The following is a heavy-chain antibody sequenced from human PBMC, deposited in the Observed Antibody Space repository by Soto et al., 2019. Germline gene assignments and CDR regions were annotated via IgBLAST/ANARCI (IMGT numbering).Heavy chain of an antibody. V-gene: IGHV3-23*01. J-gene: IGHJ1*01. CDR1: GFTFSSYA. Sequence: PGGSLRLSCAASGFTFSSYAMSWVRQAPGKGLEWVSAISGSGGSTYYADSVKGRFTISRDNSKNTLYLQMNSLRAEDTAVYYCAKRPASSGWGGAEYFQHWGQGTLVTVSS. CDR2: ISGSGGST. CDR3: AKRPASSGWGGAEYFQH. D-gene: IGHD6-19*01.